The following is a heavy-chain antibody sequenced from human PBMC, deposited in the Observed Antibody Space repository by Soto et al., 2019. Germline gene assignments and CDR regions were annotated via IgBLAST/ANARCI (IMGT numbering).Heavy chain of an antibody. J-gene: IGHJ6*02. V-gene: IGHV1-8*01. CDR1: GYTFTSYD. Sequence: QVQLVQSGAEVKKPGASVKVSCKASGYTFTSYDINWVRQATGQGLEWMGWMNPNSANTGYAQKFQGRVTMTRNTSISTAYMEVRSLRPEDTALYYGVREGVRGMGVWGQGTTVTVSS. CDR3: VREGVRGMGV. CDR2: MNPNSANT. D-gene: IGHD3-16*01.